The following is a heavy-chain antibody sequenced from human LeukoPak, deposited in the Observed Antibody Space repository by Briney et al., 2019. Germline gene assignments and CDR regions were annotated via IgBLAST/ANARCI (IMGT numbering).Heavy chain of an antibody. Sequence: ASVKVSCKASGYTFTDYYIHWVRLAPGQELEWMGWINPNSGDTNYAQKFHGRVTMTRDTSINTAYMELSRLRSDDTAVYYCARHTAMDPADYWGQGTLVTVSS. J-gene: IGHJ4*02. D-gene: IGHD5-18*01. CDR2: INPNSGDT. CDR1: GYTFTDYY. V-gene: IGHV1-2*02. CDR3: ARHTAMDPADY.